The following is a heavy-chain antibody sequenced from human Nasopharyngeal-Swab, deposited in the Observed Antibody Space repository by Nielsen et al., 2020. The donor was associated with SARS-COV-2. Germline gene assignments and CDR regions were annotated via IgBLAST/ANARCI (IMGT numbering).Heavy chain of an antibody. D-gene: IGHD2-8*01. CDR3: AKDMVSLGVCADY. Sequence: GGSLRLSCAASGFTFDDYAMHWARQAPGKGLEWVSGISWNSGSTGYADSVKGRFTISRDNAKNSLYLQMNSLRAEDTALYYCAKDMVSLGVCADYWGQGTLVTVSS. J-gene: IGHJ4*02. V-gene: IGHV3-9*01. CDR2: ISWNSGST. CDR1: GFTFDDYA.